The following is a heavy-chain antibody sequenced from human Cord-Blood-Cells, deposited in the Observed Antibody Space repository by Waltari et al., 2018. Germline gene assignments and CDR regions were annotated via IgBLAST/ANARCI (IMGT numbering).Heavy chain of an antibody. CDR1: GGSISSYY. D-gene: IGHD1-20*01. V-gene: IGHV4-59*01. Sequence: QVQLQESGPGLVKPSETLSLTCPVTGGSISSYYWSWIRQPPGKGLEWIGSIYYSGSTNYNPSLKSRVTISVDTSKNQFSLKLSSVTAADTAVYYCARGGKAYNWNYWGQGTLVTVSS. CDR3: ARGGKAYNWNY. CDR2: IYYSGST. J-gene: IGHJ4*02.